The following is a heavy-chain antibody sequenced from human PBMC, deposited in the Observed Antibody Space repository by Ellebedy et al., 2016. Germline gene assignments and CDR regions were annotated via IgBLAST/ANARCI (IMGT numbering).Heavy chain of an antibody. V-gene: IGHV4-30-4*01. Sequence: SETLSLTCAVSGGSISSDYYYWSWIRQPPGKGLEWIAFIYYSGSAYYNPSLKSRVSISVDTSQSQFSLKLSSASAADTAIYYCATMGKGGRYFFDNWGQGTLVTVSS. CDR3: ATMGKGGRYFFDN. CDR1: GGSISSDYYY. CDR2: IYYSGSA. J-gene: IGHJ4*02. D-gene: IGHD7-27*01.